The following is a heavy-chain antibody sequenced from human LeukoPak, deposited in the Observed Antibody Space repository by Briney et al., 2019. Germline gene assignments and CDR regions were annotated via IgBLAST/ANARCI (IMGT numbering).Heavy chain of an antibody. CDR3: ARALTYYDFWSGY. J-gene: IGHJ4*02. Sequence: PGGSLGLSCAASGFTFSSYSMNWVRQAPGKGLEWVSSISSSSSYIYYADSVKGRFTISRDNAKNSLYLQMNSLRAEDTAVYYCARALTYYDFWSGYWGQGTLVTVSS. D-gene: IGHD3-3*01. CDR1: GFTFSSYS. CDR2: ISSSSSYI. V-gene: IGHV3-21*01.